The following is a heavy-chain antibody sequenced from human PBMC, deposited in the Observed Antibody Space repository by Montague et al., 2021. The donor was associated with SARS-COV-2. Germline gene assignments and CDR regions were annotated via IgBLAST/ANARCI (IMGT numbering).Heavy chain of an antibody. Sequence: SETLSLTCTVSGATISSDYWSWIRQSTGKGLEWIGYMSYSGSATYNPSLESRVAISRDTSKNQFSLTLIPATAADTAIYYCARTSDPSNFDSTGYYGAFDVRGQGTTVIVSS. V-gene: IGHV4-59*01. CDR2: MSYSGSA. CDR3: ARTSDPSNFDSTGYYGAFDV. D-gene: IGHD3-22*01. CDR1: GATISSDY. J-gene: IGHJ3*01.